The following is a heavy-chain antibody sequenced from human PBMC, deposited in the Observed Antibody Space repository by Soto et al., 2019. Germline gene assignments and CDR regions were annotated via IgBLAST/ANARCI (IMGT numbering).Heavy chain of an antibody. CDR3: VRDDYGMDV. J-gene: IGHJ6*02. V-gene: IGHV3-23*01. CDR1: GFTFSSYA. Sequence: EVQLLESGGGLVQPGGSLRLSCGASGFTFSSYAMSWVRQAPGKGLEWVSSITGSGDATYYPDSVKGRFTISRDNSENTVYLQMHSLIDEDTAVYYCVRDDYGMDVWGQGTAVTVSS. CDR2: ITGSGDAT.